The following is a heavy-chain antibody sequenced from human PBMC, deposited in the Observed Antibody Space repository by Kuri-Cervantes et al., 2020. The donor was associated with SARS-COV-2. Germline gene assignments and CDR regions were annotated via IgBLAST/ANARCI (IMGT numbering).Heavy chain of an antibody. CDR2: IYYSGST. D-gene: IGHD6-13*01. J-gene: IGHJ4*02. V-gene: IGHV4-39*07. Sequence: ESLKISCTVSGGSISSSSYYWGWIRQPPGKGLEWIGSIYYSGSTNYNPSLKSRVTISVDTSKNQFSLKLSSVTAADTAVYYCARGSSPTALIDYWGQGTLVTVSS. CDR3: ARGSSPTALIDY. CDR1: GGSISSSSYY.